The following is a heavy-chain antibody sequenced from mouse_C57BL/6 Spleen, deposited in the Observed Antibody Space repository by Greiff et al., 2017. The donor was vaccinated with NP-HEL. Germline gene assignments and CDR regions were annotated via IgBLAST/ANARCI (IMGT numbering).Heavy chain of an antibody. D-gene: IGHD3-3*01. J-gene: IGHJ4*01. CDR3: ARERDGYYAMDY. V-gene: IGHV3-6*01. Sequence: ESGPGLVKPSQSLSLTCSVTGYSITSGYYWNWIRQFPGNKLEWMGYISYDGSNNYNPSLKNRISITRDTSKHQFFLKLTSVTTEDTATYYCARERDGYYAMDYWGQRTSVTVSS. CDR1: GYSITSGYY. CDR2: ISYDGSN.